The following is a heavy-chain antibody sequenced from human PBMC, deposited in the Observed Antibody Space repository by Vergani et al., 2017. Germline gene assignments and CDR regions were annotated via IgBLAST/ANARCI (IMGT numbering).Heavy chain of an antibody. Sequence: EVQLVESGGGLVQPGRSLRLSCAASGFTFDDYAMHWVRQAPGKGLEWVSGISWNSGSIGYADSVKGRFTISRDNAKNSLYLQMNSLRAEDTAVYYCARGLDDDRRRSPDGYWGQGTLVTVSS. J-gene: IGHJ4*02. D-gene: IGHD1-1*01. CDR2: ISWNSGSI. CDR1: GFTFDDYA. V-gene: IGHV3-9*01. CDR3: ARGLDDDRRRSPDGY.